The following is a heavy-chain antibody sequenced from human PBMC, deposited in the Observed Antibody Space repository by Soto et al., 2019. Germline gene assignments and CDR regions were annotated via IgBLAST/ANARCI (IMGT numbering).Heavy chain of an antibody. CDR2: MFSSGDT. Sequence: SGTLSLTGAVSGGSINSGRTFWDWIRQPPGKGLEWIGSMFSSGDTYYNPSLMNRVTISSDTSKNQFSLKVNSVTAADTAVYYCARLHVDTAMVGAFDIWGQGTMVTVSS. V-gene: IGHV4-39*01. D-gene: IGHD5-18*01. CDR1: GGSINSGRTF. CDR3: ARLHVDTAMVGAFDI. J-gene: IGHJ3*02.